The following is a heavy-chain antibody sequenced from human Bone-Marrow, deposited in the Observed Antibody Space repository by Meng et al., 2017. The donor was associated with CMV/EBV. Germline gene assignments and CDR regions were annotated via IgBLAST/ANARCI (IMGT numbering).Heavy chain of an antibody. CDR2: IKGDESEK. V-gene: IGHV3-7*01. CDR3: ARLTYHKYRVFDS. Sequence: GESLKISCAASRFTFSDYWMSWLRQAPGKGLEWVANIKGDESEKFYADSVEGRFTGSRDNAKNPLYLEMNSLRDEDTAVYYCARLTYHKYRVFDSWGQGTLVTVSS. J-gene: IGHJ4*02. CDR1: RFTFSDYW. D-gene: IGHD2-2*01.